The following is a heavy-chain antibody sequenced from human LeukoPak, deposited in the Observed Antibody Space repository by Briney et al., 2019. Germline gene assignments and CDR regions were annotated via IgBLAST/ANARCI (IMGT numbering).Heavy chain of an antibody. Sequence: GGSLRLSCAASGFTFSTYSMNWVRQAPGKGLEWVSFISSGSSYIYYADSVKGRFTISRDNAKNSLYLQMNSLRAEDTAVYYCARDYYYGFYYWGQGTLVTVSS. CDR1: GFTFSTYS. CDR2: ISSGSSYI. V-gene: IGHV3-21*01. D-gene: IGHD3-10*01. J-gene: IGHJ4*02. CDR3: ARDYYYGFYY.